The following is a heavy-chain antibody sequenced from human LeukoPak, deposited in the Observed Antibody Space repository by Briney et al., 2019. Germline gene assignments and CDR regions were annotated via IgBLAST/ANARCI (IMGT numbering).Heavy chain of an antibody. Sequence: SETLSLTCAVYGGSFSGYYWSWIRQPPGKGLEWIGEINHSGSTNYNPSLKSRVTMSVDTSKNQFSLKLSSVTAADTAVYYCARGRSATTVTPPYYFDYWGQGTLVTVSS. CDR1: GGSFSGYY. V-gene: IGHV4-34*01. CDR2: INHSGST. CDR3: ARGRSATTVTPPYYFDY. D-gene: IGHD4-17*01. J-gene: IGHJ4*02.